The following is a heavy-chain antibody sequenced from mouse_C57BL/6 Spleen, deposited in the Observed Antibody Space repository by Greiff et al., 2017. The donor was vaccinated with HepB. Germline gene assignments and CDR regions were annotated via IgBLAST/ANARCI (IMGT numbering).Heavy chain of an antibody. CDR3: ATGGNSWFAY. V-gene: IGHV1-18*01. Sequence: VQLKQSGPELVKPGASVKIPCKASGYTFTDYNMDWVKQSHGKSLEWIGDINPNNGGTIYNQKFKGKATLTVDKSSSTAYMELRSLTSEDTAVYYCATGGNSWFAYWGQGTLVTVSA. CDR2: INPNNGGT. J-gene: IGHJ3*01. CDR1: GYTFTDYN. D-gene: IGHD2-1*01.